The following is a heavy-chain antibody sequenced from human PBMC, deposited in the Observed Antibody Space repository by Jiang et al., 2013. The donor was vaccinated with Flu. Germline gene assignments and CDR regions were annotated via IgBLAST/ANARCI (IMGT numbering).Heavy chain of an antibody. D-gene: IGHD2-8*01. J-gene: IGHJ4*02. CDR1: GGTFSSYA. CDR3: ASYCTNGVCYPYFDY. CDR2: IIPIFGTA. Sequence: EVKKPGSSVKVSCKASGGTFSSYAISWVRQAPGQGLEWMGGIIPIFGTANYAQKFQGRVTITADESTSTAYMELSSLRSEDTAVYYCASYCTNGVCYPYFDYWGQGTLVTVSS. V-gene: IGHV1-69*01.